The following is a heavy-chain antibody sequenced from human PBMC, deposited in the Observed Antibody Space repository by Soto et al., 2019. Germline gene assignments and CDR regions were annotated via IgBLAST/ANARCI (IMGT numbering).Heavy chain of an antibody. D-gene: IGHD3-3*01. V-gene: IGHV1-46*01. CDR2: INPSGGST. J-gene: IGHJ6*02. Sequence: GASVKVSCKASGCTFTSYYMHWVRQAPGQGLEWMGIINPSGGSTSYAQKFQGRVTMTRDTSTSTVYMELSSLRSEDTAVYYCARDGYDFWSDPVRPRVMDVWGQGTTVTVSS. CDR3: ARDGYDFWSDPVRPRVMDV. CDR1: GCTFTSYY.